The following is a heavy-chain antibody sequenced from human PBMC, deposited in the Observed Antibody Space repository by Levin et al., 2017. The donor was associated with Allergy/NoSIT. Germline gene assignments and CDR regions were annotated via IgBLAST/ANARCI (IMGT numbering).Heavy chain of an antibody. D-gene: IGHD4-11*01. CDR1: GFTFSDYY. V-gene: IGHV3-11*01. CDR2: ISSSGSTI. CDR3: ARERATYSNYAYFQH. Sequence: PGGSLRLSCAASGFTFSDYYMSWIRQAPGKGLEWVSYISSSGSTIYYADSVKGRFTISRDNAKNSLYLQMNSLRAEDTAVYYCARERATYSNYAYFQHWGQGTLVTVSS. J-gene: IGHJ1*01.